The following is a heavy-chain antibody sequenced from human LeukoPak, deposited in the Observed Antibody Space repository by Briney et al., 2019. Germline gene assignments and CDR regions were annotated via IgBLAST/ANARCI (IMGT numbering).Heavy chain of an antibody. CDR1: GFTFSGYG. CDR2: ISYDGSNK. V-gene: IGHV3-30*18. D-gene: IGHD2-15*01. CDR3: AKPHCSGGSCYGSDWFDP. Sequence: GGSLRLSCAASGFTFSGYGMHWVRQAPGKGLEWVAVISYDGSNKYYADSVKGRFTISRDNSKNTLYLQMNSLRAEDTAVYYCAKPHCSGGSCYGSDWFDPWGQGTLVTVSS. J-gene: IGHJ5*02.